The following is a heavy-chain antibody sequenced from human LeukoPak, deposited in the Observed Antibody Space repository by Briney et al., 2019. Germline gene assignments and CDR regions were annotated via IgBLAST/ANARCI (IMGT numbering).Heavy chain of an antibody. CDR2: IYYSGST. D-gene: IGHD3-22*01. CDR3: ASGYYDSSGYNTHDY. Sequence: SSETLSLTCTVFGGSISSGDYYWSWIRQPPGKGLEWIGYIYYSGSTNYNPSLKSRVTISVDTSKNQFSLKLSSVTAADTAVYYCASGYYDSSGYNTHDYWGQGTPVTVSS. V-gene: IGHV4-61*08. CDR1: GGSISSGDYY. J-gene: IGHJ4*02.